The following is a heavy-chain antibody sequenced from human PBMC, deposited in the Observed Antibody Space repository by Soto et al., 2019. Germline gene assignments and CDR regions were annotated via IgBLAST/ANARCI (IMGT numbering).Heavy chain of an antibody. CDR1: GYTFTTYA. CDR2: ISAYNGNT. Sequence: ASVKVSCKASGYTFTTYAIHWVRQAPGQGLEWMGWISAYNGNTNYAQKLQGRVTMTTDTSTSTAYMELRSLRSDDTAVYYCASSYCGGDCSVLYYYYGMDVWGQGTTVTVSS. CDR3: ASSYCGGDCSVLYYYYGMDV. J-gene: IGHJ6*02. D-gene: IGHD2-21*02. V-gene: IGHV1-18*01.